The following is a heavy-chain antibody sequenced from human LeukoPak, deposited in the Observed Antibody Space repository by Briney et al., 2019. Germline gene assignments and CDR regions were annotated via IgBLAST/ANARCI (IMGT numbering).Heavy chain of an antibody. V-gene: IGHV1-2*02. D-gene: IGHD3-16*01. Sequence: ASVKVSCKASGYTFTGYYMRWVRQAPGQGLEWMGWINPNSGGTNYAQKFQGRVTMTRDTSISTAYMDLSRLRSDDTDVYYCARVKWVMGAFDIWGQGTMVTVSS. CDR2: INPNSGGT. CDR3: ARVKWVMGAFDI. CDR1: GYTFTGYY. J-gene: IGHJ3*02.